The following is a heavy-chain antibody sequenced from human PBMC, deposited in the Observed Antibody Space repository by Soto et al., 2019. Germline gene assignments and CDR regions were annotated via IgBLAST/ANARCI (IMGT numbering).Heavy chain of an antibody. V-gene: IGHV3-15*01. D-gene: IGHD3-16*01. CDR2: IKSKTDGGTT. CDR3: TARLIRNYDAFDI. CDR1: GFTFSNAW. Sequence: GGSLRLSCAASGFTFSNAWMSWVRQAPGKGLEWVGRIKSKTDGGTTDYAAPVKGRFTISRDDSKNTLYLQMNSLKTEDTAVYYCTARLIRNYDAFDIWGQGTMVTVSS. J-gene: IGHJ3*02.